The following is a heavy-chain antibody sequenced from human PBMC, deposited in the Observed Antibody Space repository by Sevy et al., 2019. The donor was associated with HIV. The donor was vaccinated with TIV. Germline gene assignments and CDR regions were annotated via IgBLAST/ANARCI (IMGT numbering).Heavy chain of an antibody. J-gene: IGHJ4*02. CDR2: ISGGSSTI. CDR1: GFTFSAYP. CDR3: ARKYSSGWNPLDY. Sequence: GGSLRLSCAASGFTFSAYPMTWVRQAPGRGLEWVTVISGGSSTIYYADSVKGRFTISRDNSKNTLYLQMNSLGVEDTAVYYCARKYSSGWNPLDYWGQGTLVTVSS. D-gene: IGHD6-19*01. V-gene: IGHV3-23*01.